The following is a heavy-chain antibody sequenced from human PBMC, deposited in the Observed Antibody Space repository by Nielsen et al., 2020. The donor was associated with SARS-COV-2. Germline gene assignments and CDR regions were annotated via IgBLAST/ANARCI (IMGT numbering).Heavy chain of an antibody. CDR3: ASAYSSGWYSGDYYYGMDV. V-gene: IGHV3-21*01. D-gene: IGHD6-19*01. CDR1: GFTFSSYS. CDR2: ISSSSSYI. Sequence: GESLKISCAASGFTFSSYSMNWVRQAPVKGLEWVSSISSSSSYIYYADSVKGRFTISRDNAKNSLYLQMNSLRAEDTAVYYCASAYSSGWYSGDYYYGMDVWGQGTTVTVSS. J-gene: IGHJ6*02.